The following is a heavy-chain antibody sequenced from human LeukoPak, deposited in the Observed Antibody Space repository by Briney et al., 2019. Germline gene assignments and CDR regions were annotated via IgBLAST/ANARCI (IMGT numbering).Heavy chain of an antibody. D-gene: IGHD6-13*01. J-gene: IGHJ4*02. CDR2: IIPIFGTA. V-gene: IGHV1-18*01. CDR3: ARRVPGSSPNDY. Sequence: ASVKVSCKASGYTFTSYGISWVRQAPGQGLEWMGGIIPIFGTANYAQKLQGRVTMTTDTSTSTAYMELRSLRSDDTAVYYCARRVPGSSPNDYWGQGTLVTVSS. CDR1: GYTFTSYG.